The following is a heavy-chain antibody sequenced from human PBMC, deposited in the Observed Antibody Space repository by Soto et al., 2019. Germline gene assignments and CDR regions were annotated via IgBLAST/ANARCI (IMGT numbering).Heavy chain of an antibody. V-gene: IGHV1-8*01. Sequence: VKVSCKASGYTFTSYDINWVRQATGQGLEWMGWMNPNSGNTGYAQKFQGRVTMTRNTSISTAYMELSSLRSEDTAVYYCAREGGYSYGFDYWGQGTLVTVSS. J-gene: IGHJ4*02. CDR2: MNPNSGNT. CDR1: GYTFTSYD. D-gene: IGHD5-18*01. CDR3: AREGGYSYGFDY.